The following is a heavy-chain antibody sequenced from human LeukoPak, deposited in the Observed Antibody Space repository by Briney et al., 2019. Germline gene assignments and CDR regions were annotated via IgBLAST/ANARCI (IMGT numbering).Heavy chain of an antibody. CDR2: ISAYNGNT. CDR1: GYTFTSYG. Sequence: ASVKVSCKASGYTFTSYGISWVRQAPGQGLEWMGWISAYNGNTNYAQKLQGRVTMTTDTSTSTAYMELRSLRSDDTAVYYCARAGWGIEARPGNWFDPWGQGTLVTVSS. CDR3: ARAGWGIEARPGNWFDP. D-gene: IGHD6-6*01. V-gene: IGHV1-18*01. J-gene: IGHJ5*02.